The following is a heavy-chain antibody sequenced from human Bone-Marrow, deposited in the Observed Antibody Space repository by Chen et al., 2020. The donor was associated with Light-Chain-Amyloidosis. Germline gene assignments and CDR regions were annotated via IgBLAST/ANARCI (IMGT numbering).Heavy chain of an antibody. CDR1: GYTFPNYW. V-gene: IGHV5-51*01. J-gene: IGHJ4*02. CDR3: ARRRDGYNFDY. CDR2: IYPDDSDA. Sequence: EVQLQQPGPEVKQPGESLKIPCKGSGYTFPNYWIGWVRQMPGKGLEWMGVIYPDDSDARYSPSFEGQVTISADKSITTAYLQWRSLKASDTAMYYCARRRDGYNFDYWGQGTLVTVSS. D-gene: IGHD5-12*01.